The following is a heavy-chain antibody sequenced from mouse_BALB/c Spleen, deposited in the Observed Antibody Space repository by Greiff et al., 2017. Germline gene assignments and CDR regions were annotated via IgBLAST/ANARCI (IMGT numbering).Heavy chain of an antibody. Sequence: EVQLQQSGPELVKPGASVKIPCKASGYTFTDYNMDWVKQSHGKSLEWIGDINPNNGGTNYNQKFKGKATLTVDKSSSTAYMELRSLTSEDTAVYYCARRGYGNYVAWFAYWGQGTLVTVSA. D-gene: IGHD2-10*02. CDR2: INPNNGGT. CDR1: GYTFTDYN. J-gene: IGHJ3*01. V-gene: IGHV1-18*01. CDR3: ARRGYGNYVAWFAY.